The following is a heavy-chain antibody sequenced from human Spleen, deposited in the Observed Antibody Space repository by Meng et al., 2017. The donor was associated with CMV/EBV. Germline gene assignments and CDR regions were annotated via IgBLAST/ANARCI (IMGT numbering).Heavy chain of an antibody. CDR2: IDSGGRT. CDR1: GFTVSGNY. D-gene: IGHD3-3*01. CDR3: ARGIYDFWSGYLYYYYGMDV. J-gene: IGHJ6*02. Sequence: GESLKISCAAPGFTVSGNYMNWVRQAPGKGLEWVSVIDSGGRTYYADSVKGRFTISRDNSKNTLYLQMNSLRAEDTAVYYCARGIYDFWSGYLYYYYGMDVWGQGTTVTVSS. V-gene: IGHV3-66*02.